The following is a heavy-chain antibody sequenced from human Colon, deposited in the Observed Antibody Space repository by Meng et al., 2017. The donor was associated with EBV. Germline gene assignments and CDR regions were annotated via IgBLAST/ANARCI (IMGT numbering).Heavy chain of an antibody. CDR2: IYYSGRT. CDR3: ARVSSGWDYLDY. D-gene: IGHD6-19*01. Sequence: QVHLQESVPRLVKPSPXLSLTSTVSGGSVSSGGYYWTWIRQHPGKGLEWFGHIYYSGRTFYNPSLKRRVIISIDTSKNQFSLNLRSVTAADTAVYYCARVSSGWDYLDYWGQGTLVTVSS. CDR1: GGSVSSGGYY. V-gene: IGHV4-31*03. J-gene: IGHJ4*02.